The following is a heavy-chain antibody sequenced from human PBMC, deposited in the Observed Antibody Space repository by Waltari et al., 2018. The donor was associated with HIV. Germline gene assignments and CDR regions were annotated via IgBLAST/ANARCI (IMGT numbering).Heavy chain of an antibody. V-gene: IGHV1-8*02. CDR2: MNPSGGNT. Sequence: QVHLVQSGPEVKRPGASVKISCKGYGYIFMNFDVNWVRKAAGQGPEWLGVMNPSGGNTASPYIFGERVTRTRGVSTDTAYMEMSGLTPEDTAIYYCARNSSAKGNRYFYYGLDVWGQGTPVTV. CDR1: GYIFMNFD. J-gene: IGHJ6*02. CDR3: ARNSSAKGNRYFYYGLDV. D-gene: IGHD3-22*01.